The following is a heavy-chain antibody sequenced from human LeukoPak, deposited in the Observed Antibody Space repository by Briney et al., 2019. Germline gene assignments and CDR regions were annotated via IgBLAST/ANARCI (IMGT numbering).Heavy chain of an antibody. CDR3: TREDS. J-gene: IGHJ4*02. Sequence: ASVKVSCKGSGYTVTCYYLHWVRQAPGQGLEWMGWINANRGSTAYAQKFQGSVTVTSDTSISTAYMELSSLKSDDTAVYYCTREDSWGQGTQVTVSS. CDR1: GYTVTCYY. CDR2: INANRGST. V-gene: IGHV1-2*02.